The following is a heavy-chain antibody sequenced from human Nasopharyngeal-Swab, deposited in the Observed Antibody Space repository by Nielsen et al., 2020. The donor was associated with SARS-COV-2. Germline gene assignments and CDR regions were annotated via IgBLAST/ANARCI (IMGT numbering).Heavy chain of an antibody. D-gene: IGHD3-10*01. J-gene: IGHJ6*02. Sequence: GESLKISCAASGFTVSSNYMSWVRQALGKGLEWVSVIYSGGSTYYADSVKGRFTISRDNSKNTLYLQMNSLRAEDTAVYYCARENYGSGSYSPSYYYYYGMDVWGQGTTVTVSS. CDR3: ARENYGSGSYSPSYYYYYGMDV. CDR1: GFTVSSNY. CDR2: IYSGGST. V-gene: IGHV3-53*01.